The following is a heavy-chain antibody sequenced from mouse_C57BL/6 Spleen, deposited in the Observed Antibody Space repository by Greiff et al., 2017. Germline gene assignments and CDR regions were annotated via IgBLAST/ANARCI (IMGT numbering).Heavy chain of an antibody. Sequence: EVQVVESGGGLVQPGGSMKLSCVASGFTFSNYWMNWVRQSPEKGLEWVAQIRLKSDNYATHYAESVKGRFTISRDDSKSRVYLQMNNLSAEDTGIYDCTVHYYSNYGYFAVGGTGTPVTVSA. CDR1: GFTFSNYW. CDR2: IRLKSDNYAT. V-gene: IGHV6-3*01. CDR3: TVHYYSNYGYFAV. J-gene: IGHJ1*03. D-gene: IGHD2-5*01.